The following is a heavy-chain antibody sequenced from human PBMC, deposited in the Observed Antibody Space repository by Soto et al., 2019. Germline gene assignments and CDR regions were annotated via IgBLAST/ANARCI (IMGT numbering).Heavy chain of an antibody. J-gene: IGHJ5*02. D-gene: IGHD2-2*01. CDR3: GRDLTSNANCIDP. Sequence: QVQLQESGPGLVKPSQTLSLTCSVSGDYIHVGGYYWTWIRQRPGKGLEWMGYIYYTGKTYYNPPPESRLTMSVDRSKNQFSLRLTSVTAADTAVYFCGRDLTSNANCIDPWGQGTLVTVSS. CDR1: GDYIHVGGYY. V-gene: IGHV4-30-4*01. CDR2: IYYTGKT.